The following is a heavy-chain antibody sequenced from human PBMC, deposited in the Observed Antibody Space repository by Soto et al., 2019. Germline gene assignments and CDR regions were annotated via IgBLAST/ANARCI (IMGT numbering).Heavy chain of an antibody. V-gene: IGHV4-34*01. CDR3: ARVEDIPVQEYSSSWGIDY. J-gene: IGHJ4*02. CDR2: INHSGST. D-gene: IGHD6-13*01. Sequence: SETLSLTCAVYGGSFSGYYWSWIRQPPGKGLEWIGEINHSGSTNYNPSLKSRVTISVDTSKNQFSLKLSSVTAADTAVYYCARVEDIPVQEYSSSWGIDYWGQGTLVTVSS. CDR1: GGSFSGYY.